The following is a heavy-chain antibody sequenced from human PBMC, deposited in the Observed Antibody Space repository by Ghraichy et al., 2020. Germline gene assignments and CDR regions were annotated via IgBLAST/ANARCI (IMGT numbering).Heavy chain of an antibody. J-gene: IGHJ4*02. CDR1: GGSISSGGYY. V-gene: IGHV4-31*03. CDR2: IYYSGST. Sequence: SETLSLTCTVSGGSISSGGYYWSWIRQHPGRGLEWIGYIYYSGSTYYNPSLKSRVTISVDTSKNQFSLKLSSVTAADTAVYYCARRDGYNGKGFDYWGQGTLVTVSS. D-gene: IGHD5-24*01. CDR3: ARRDGYNGKGFDY.